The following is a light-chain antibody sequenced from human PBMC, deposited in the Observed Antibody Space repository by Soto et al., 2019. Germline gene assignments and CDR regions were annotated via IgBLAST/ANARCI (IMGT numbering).Light chain of an antibody. V-gene: IGKV3-15*01. J-gene: IGKJ5*01. Sequence: EIVMTQSPGTLSPSPGERATLSCRASQSVSNNYLAWYQQKPGQAPRLLISGASTGATGIPARFSGSGSGTEFTLTISSLQSEDCAIYYCQQYHTWPITFGGGTRLEIK. CDR1: QSVSNN. CDR3: QQYHTWPIT. CDR2: GAS.